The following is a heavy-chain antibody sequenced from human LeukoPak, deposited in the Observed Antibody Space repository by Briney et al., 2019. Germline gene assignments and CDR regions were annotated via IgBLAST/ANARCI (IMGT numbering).Heavy chain of an antibody. J-gene: IGHJ4*02. V-gene: IGHV1-2*02. Sequence: ASVKVSCKASGYTFTGYYMHWVRQAPGQGLEWMGWINPNSCGTNYAQKFQGRVTMTRDTSISTAYMELSRLRSDDTAVYYCARDYVYYYDSSGYYSTGSDYWGQGTLVTVSS. CDR1: GYTFTGYY. D-gene: IGHD3-22*01. CDR3: ARDYVYYYDSSGYYSTGSDY. CDR2: INPNSCGT.